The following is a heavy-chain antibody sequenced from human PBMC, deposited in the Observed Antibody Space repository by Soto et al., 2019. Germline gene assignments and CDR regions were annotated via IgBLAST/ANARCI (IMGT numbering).Heavy chain of an antibody. D-gene: IGHD1-26*01. CDR1: GYTFTGYY. CDR2: INPNSGGT. Sequence: ASVKVSCKASGYTFTGYYIHWVRQAPGQGLEWMGWINPNSGGTNYAQKFQGWVTMTRDTSISTAYMELSRLRSDDTAVYYCATQRSEWELSFDDWGQGTLVTVSS. CDR3: ATQRSEWELSFDD. V-gene: IGHV1-2*04. J-gene: IGHJ4*02.